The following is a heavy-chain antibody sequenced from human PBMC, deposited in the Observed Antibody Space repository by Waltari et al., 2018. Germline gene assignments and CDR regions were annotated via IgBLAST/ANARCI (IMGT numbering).Heavy chain of an antibody. CDR2: MNPDSGNT. CDR3: ARTYYDFWTGSYWVHYFDD. D-gene: IGHD3-3*01. Sequence: QVQLVQSGAEVKKPGASVKVSCKASGYNFTNYDISWVRQAAGQGLEWMGCMNPDSGNTGYAQRIQGRVTMTRNTSISTAYMELSSLRSEDTAVYYCARTYYDFWTGSYWVHYFDDWGQGTLVTVSS. V-gene: IGHV1-8*01. J-gene: IGHJ4*02. CDR1: GYNFTNYD.